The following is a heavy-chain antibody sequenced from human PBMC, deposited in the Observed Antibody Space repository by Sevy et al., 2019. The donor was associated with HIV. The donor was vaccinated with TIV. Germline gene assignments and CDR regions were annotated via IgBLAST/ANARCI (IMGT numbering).Heavy chain of an antibody. CDR1: GGSFSGYY. CDR3: ARYHPRYYYDSGGYNRGLRQYYFDY. D-gene: IGHD3-22*01. J-gene: IGHJ4*02. Sequence: SETLSLTCAVYGGSFSGYYWSWIRQPPGKGLEWIGEINHSGSTNYNPSLKSRVTISVDTSKNQFSLKLSSVTAADTAVYYCARYHPRYYYDSGGYNRGLRQYYFDYWGQGTLVTVSS. V-gene: IGHV4-34*01. CDR2: INHSGST.